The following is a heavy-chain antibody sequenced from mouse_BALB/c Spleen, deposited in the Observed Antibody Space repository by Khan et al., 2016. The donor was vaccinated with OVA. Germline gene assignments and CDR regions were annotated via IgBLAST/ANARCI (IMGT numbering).Heavy chain of an antibody. D-gene: IGHD2-3*01. CDR1: GFTFSGFG. CDR3: ARTGYYYFGY. J-gene: IGHJ2*01. Sequence: EVQLQESGGGLVQPGGSRKLSCAASGFTFSGFGMHWVRQAPEKGLEWVAFISSGSNTIYYADTVKGRFTISRDNPKKTLFLQMTGLRSEDTAMYFCARTGYYYFGYWGQGTTLTVSS. V-gene: IGHV5-17*02. CDR2: ISSGSNTI.